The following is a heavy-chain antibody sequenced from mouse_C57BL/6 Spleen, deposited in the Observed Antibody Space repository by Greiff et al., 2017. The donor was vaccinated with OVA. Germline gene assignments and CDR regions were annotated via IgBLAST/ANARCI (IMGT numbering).Heavy chain of an antibody. V-gene: IGHV3-6*01. CDR2: ISYDGSN. D-gene: IGHD1-1*01. CDR1: GYSITSGYY. J-gene: IGHJ2*01. Sequence: DVQLQESGPGLVKPSQSLSLTCSVTGYSITSGYYWNWIRQFPGNKLEWMGYISYDGSNKYNPSLKNRISITRDTSKNQFFLKLNSVTTEDTATYYCARKNDYYGSSYGDFDYWGQGTTLTVSS. CDR3: ARKNDYYGSSYGDFDY.